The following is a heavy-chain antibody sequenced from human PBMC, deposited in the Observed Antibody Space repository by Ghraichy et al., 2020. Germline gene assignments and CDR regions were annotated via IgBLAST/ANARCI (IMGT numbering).Heavy chain of an antibody. Sequence: GGSLRLSCVASGFTFSTYWMHWVRQAPGKGLVWVSHINSDGSSTTYADSVKGRFTISRDNAKNTLYLQMNSLRAEDTAVYYCVREFRIAATGHFDYWGQGTLVTVSS. D-gene: IGHD6-13*01. CDR1: GFTFSTYW. CDR2: INSDGSST. J-gene: IGHJ4*02. CDR3: VREFRIAATGHFDY. V-gene: IGHV3-74*01.